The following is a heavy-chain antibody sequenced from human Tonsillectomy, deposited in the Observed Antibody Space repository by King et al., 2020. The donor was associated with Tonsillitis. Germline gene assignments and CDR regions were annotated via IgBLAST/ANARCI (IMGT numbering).Heavy chain of an antibody. D-gene: IGHD2-8*01. V-gene: IGHV3-30*04. J-gene: IGHJ3*02. Sequence: VQLVESGGGVVQPGRSLRLSCAASGFTFSSYAMNWVRQAPGKGLEWVAVISYDGSNKYYADSVKGRFTISRDNSKNKLYLQMNSLRAEDTAVYYCARGRRYCTNGVCSLDAFDIWGQGTMVTVSS. CDR2: ISYDGSNK. CDR1: GFTFSSYA. CDR3: ARGRRYCTNGVCSLDAFDI.